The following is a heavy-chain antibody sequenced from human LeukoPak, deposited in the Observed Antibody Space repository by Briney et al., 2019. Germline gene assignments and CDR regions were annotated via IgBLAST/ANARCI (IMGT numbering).Heavy chain of an antibody. Sequence: PSETLSLTCTVSGGSISSGSYYWSWIRQPPGKGLEWIGYIYYSGSTNYNPSLKSRVTISVDTSKNQFSLKLSSVTAADTAVYYCARGWQLVGVDYWGQETLVTVSS. D-gene: IGHD6-6*01. CDR2: IYYSGST. CDR3: ARGWQLVGVDY. J-gene: IGHJ4*02. V-gene: IGHV4-61*01. CDR1: GGSISSGSYY.